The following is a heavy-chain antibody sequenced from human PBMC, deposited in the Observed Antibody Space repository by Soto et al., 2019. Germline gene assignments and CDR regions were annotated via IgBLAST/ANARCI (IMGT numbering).Heavy chain of an antibody. V-gene: IGHV4-39*01. D-gene: IGHD5-12*01. CDR1: DDSINSDKYY. CDR3: ARLEGLATISYYFDF. J-gene: IGHJ4*02. CDR2: VYYRGNA. Sequence: PSETLSLTCSVSDDSINSDKYYWGWIRQPPGKGLEWIGSVYYRGNAYYNPSLQTRFTISLDNSKSQFSLKLNSVTAADSAVYFCARLEGLATISYYFDFWGPGALVTVSS.